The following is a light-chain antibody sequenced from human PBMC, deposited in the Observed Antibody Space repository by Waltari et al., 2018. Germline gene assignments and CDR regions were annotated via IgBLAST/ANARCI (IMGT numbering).Light chain of an antibody. CDR2: GAS. CDR1: QSVSSSY. Sequence: EIVLTQFPGTLSLYQGERATLSCRASQSVSSSYLAWNQEKPGQAPRLLIYGASSRATGIPDRFSGSGSGTDFTLTISRLEPEDFAVYYCQQYGSSPYTFGQGTKLEIK. J-gene: IGKJ2*01. CDR3: QQYGSSPYT. V-gene: IGKV3-20*01.